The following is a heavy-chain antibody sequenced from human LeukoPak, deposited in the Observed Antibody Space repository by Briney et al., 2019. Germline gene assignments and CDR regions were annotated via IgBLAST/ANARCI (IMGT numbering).Heavy chain of an antibody. D-gene: IGHD4-11*01. Sequence: GGSLRLSCAASGFTFSSYWMSWVRQAPGKGLEWVANIKQDGSEKYYVDSVKGRFTISRDNAKNSLYLQMNSLRAEDTAVYYCAREYSNYALFLDYFDYWGQGTLVTVSS. CDR1: GFTFSSYW. CDR2: IKQDGSEK. J-gene: IGHJ4*02. V-gene: IGHV3-7*01. CDR3: AREYSNYALFLDYFDY.